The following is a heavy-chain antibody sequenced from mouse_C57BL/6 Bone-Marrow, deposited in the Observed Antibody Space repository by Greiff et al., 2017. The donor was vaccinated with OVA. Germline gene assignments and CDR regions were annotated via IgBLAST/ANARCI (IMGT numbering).Heavy chain of an antibody. D-gene: IGHD3-2*02. J-gene: IGHJ3*01. CDR1: GYTFTDYN. CDR2: IHPGSGTT. V-gene: IGHV1-76*01. Sequence: VKLQQSGAELVRPGASVKLSCKASGYTFTDYNINWVKQRPGKGLEWIARIHPGSGTTYYNEKFKGKATLTAEKSSSTANMQLSSLTSDDSAVYFCAGEVGSSGSWFAYWGKGALVTVSA. CDR3: AGEVGSSGSWFAY.